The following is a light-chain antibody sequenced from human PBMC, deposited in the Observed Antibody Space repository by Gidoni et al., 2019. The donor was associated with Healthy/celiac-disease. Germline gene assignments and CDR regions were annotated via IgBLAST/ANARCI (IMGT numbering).Light chain of an antibody. CDR1: SSDVGGYNY. V-gene: IGLV2-14*01. CDR3: SSYTSSSTV. Sequence: SGSPGQSITISCTGTSSDVGGYNYVSWYQQHPGKAPKLMIYEVSNRPSGVSNRFSGSKSGNTASLTISGLQAEDEADYYCSSYTSSSTVFGTGTKVTVL. J-gene: IGLJ1*01. CDR2: EVS.